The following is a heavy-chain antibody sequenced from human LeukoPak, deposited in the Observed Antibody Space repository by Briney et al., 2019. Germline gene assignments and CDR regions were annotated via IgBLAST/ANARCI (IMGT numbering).Heavy chain of an antibody. CDR1: GFTVSNNY. CDR3: AKDLRVVNPSGAFDI. D-gene: IGHD4-23*01. J-gene: IGHJ3*02. V-gene: IGHV3-53*05. Sequence: GGSLRLSCAASGFTVSNNYMSWVRQAPGTGLEWVSIIYDGGSTYYADSVKGRFTISRDNSKNTLYLQMNSLRAEDTAVYYCAKDLRVVNPSGAFDIWGQGTMVTVSS. CDR2: IYDGGST.